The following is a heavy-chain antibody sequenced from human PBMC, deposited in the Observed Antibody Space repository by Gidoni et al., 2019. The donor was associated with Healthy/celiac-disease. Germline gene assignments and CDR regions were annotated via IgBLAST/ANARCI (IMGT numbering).Heavy chain of an antibody. D-gene: IGHD3-3*01. V-gene: IGHV1-18*04. J-gene: IGHJ4*02. CDR1: GYTFTSYG. CDR2: ISAYNGNT. CDR3: ATANHTIFGVALFDY. Sequence: QVQLVQSGAEVKKPGASVKVSCKASGYTFTSYGISGVRQAPGQGLEWMGWISAYNGNTNYAQKLQGRVTMTTDTSTSTAYMELRSLRSDDTAVYYCATANHTIFGVALFDYWGQGTLVTVSS.